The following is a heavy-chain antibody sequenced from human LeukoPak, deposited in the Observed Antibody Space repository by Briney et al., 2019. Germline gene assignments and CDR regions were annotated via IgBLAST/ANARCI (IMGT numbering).Heavy chain of an antibody. V-gene: IGHV3-21*01. CDR1: GFTFSSYS. D-gene: IGHD3-10*01. J-gene: IGHJ4*02. CDR3: ARDPGGAGDSAVDY. Sequence: PGGSLRLSCAASGFTFSSYSMNWVRQAPGKGLEWVSSISSSSSYIYYVDSVKGRFTISRDNAKNSLYLQMNSLRAEDTAVYYCARDPGGAGDSAVDYWGQGTLVTVSS. CDR2: ISSSSSYI.